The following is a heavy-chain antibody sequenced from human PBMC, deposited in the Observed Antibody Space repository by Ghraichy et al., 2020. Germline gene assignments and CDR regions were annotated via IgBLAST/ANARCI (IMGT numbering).Heavy chain of an antibody. CDR3: AREYCRGGSCFFGTGGSHFDY. J-gene: IGHJ4*02. CDR2: INSGGTNM. CDR1: GFTFSRYW. Sequence: LSLTCAASGFTFSRYWMHWVRQAPGEGLVWVSRINSGGTNMIYADSVKGRFTISRDNAKTTLYLQMKSVRAEDTAVYYCAREYCRGGSCFFGTGGSHFDYWGQGTLVTVSS. D-gene: IGHD2-15*01. V-gene: IGHV3-74*01.